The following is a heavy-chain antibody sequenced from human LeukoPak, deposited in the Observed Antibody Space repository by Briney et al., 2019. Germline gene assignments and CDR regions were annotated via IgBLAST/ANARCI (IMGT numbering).Heavy chain of an antibody. V-gene: IGHV3-48*03. CDR2: LTTSGSTK. CDR3: ARDRDPGYYDTNGYRRVNAFDI. D-gene: IGHD3-22*01. Sequence: GGSLRLSCATSGFTFSNYEMNWVRRAPGKGLEWISYLTTSGSTKYYADSVKGRFTISRDNAKNSLFLQMNSLRAEDTAVYYCARDRDPGYYDTNGYRRVNAFDIWGQGTMVTVSS. CDR1: GFTFSNYE. J-gene: IGHJ3*02.